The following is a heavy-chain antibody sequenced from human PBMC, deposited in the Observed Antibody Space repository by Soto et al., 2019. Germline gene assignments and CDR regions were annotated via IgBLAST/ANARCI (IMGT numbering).Heavy chain of an antibody. V-gene: IGHV3-21*01. CDR2: ISSNSAYI. CDR1: GFTFSSYG. Sequence: LRLSCAASGFTFSSYGMHWVRQAPGKGLEWVSTISSNSAYIYYTDALRGRFTISRDNAKNSLHLQMNSLRAEDTAVYYCTRDASRDSSARGWFDPWGPGTLVTVSS. D-gene: IGHD6-13*01. J-gene: IGHJ5*02. CDR3: TRDASRDSSARGWFDP.